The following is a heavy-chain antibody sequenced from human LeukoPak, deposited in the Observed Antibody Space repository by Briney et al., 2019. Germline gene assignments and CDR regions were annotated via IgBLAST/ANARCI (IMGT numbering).Heavy chain of an antibody. J-gene: IGHJ5*02. CDR3: ARAPPAVRGVIDQWTWFDP. CDR1: GHTFTGYY. D-gene: IGHD3-10*01. CDR2: INPNTGGT. V-gene: IGHV1-2*02. Sequence: GASVKVSCKASGHTFTGYYMHWVRQAPGQGLEWMGWINPNTGGTNYAQKFQGRVTMTRDTSISTAYMDLSRLRSEDTAVYYCARAPPAVRGVIDQWTWFDPWGQGTLVTVSS.